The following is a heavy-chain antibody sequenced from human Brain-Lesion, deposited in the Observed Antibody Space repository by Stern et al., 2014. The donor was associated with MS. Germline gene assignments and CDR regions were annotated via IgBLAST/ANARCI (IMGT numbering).Heavy chain of an antibody. D-gene: IGHD3-3*01. CDR1: GFTFGNYW. CDR2: IKEDGNEK. CDR3: ARVYNTIYGIVTQRGSGMDV. Sequence: VQLVESGGGLVQPGGSLTISCTAAGFTFGNYWMTWVRQAPGKGLAWVANIKEDGNEKNYVDSVKGRFTISRDNARNSLYLQMNSLRVEDTALYYCARVYNTIYGIVTQRGSGMDVWGQGTTVIVSS. J-gene: IGHJ6*02. V-gene: IGHV3-7*01.